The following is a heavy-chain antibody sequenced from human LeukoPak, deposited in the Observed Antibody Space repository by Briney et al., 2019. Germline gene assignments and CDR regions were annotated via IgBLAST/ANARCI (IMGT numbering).Heavy chain of an antibody. D-gene: IGHD2-15*01. V-gene: IGHV3-30*18. CDR2: ISYDGSNK. Sequence: GGSLRLSCAASGFTFSSYDMNWVRQAPGKGLEWVAVISYDGSNKYYADSVKGRFTISRDNSKNTLYLQMNSLRAEDTAVYYCAKALGYCSGGSCYSGVIDYWGQGTLVTVSS. CDR1: GFTFSSYD. J-gene: IGHJ4*02. CDR3: AKALGYCSGGSCYSGVIDY.